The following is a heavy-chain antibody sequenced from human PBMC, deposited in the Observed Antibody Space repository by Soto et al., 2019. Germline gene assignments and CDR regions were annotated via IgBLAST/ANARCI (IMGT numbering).Heavy chain of an antibody. J-gene: IGHJ2*01. CDR3: TRDPGL. CDR2: IYHSGST. V-gene: IGHV4-30-2*01. CDR1: GGSISSGGYS. Sequence: QLQLQESGSGLVKPSQTLSLTCAVSGGSISSGGYSWRWIRQPPGKGLEWIGYIYHSGSTYYNPSLKGRVTIAVDRSRNQFSLQLSSVTAADTAVYYCTRDPGLWGRGTLVTVSS.